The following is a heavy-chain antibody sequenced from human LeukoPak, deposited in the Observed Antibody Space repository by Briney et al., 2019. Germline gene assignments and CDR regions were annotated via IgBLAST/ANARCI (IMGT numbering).Heavy chain of an antibody. V-gene: IGHV4-61*08. J-gene: IGHJ3*02. CDR2: IYYSGNT. Sequence: PSETLSLTCTVSGVSISSGGYYWNWIRQPPGKGLEWLGYIYYSGNTIYNPSLTSRVTISVDTSNNQFSLKLSSVTAADTAVYYCARDPDRVGATYAFDIWGQGTMVTASS. D-gene: IGHD1-26*01. CDR3: ARDPDRVGATYAFDI. CDR1: GVSISSGGYY.